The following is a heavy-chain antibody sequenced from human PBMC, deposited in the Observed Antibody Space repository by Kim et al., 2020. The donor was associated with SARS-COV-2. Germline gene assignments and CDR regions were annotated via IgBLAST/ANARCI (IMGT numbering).Heavy chain of an antibody. J-gene: IGHJ2*01. CDR2: ISYDGSNK. D-gene: IGHD3-10*01. CDR3: AKDHNGLLWFGELFGWYFDL. CDR1: GFTFSSYG. V-gene: IGHV3-30*18. Sequence: GGSLRLSCAASGFTFSSYGMHWVRQAPGKGLEWVAVISYDGSNKYYADSVKGRFTISRDNSKNTLYLQMNSLRAEDTAVYYCAKDHNGLLWFGELFGWYFDLWGRGTLVTVSS.